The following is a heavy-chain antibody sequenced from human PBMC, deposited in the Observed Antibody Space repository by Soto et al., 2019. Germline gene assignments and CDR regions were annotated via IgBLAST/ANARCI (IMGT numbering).Heavy chain of an antibody. V-gene: IGHV4-34*01. J-gene: IGHJ4*02. CDR1: GGYSTSYY. Sequence: SETLPHTYTVPGGYSTSYYGTWIRQTPGTGLEWIGEINHSGSTNYNPSLKSRVTISVETSKNQFSLKLTSVTAADTAVYYCARDKITGLFDYWGQGTLVTVPS. D-gene: IGHD2-8*02. CDR2: INHSGST. CDR3: ARDKITGLFDY.